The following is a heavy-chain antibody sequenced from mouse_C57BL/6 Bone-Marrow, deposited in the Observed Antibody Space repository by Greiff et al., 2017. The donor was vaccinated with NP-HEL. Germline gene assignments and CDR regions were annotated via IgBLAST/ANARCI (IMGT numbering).Heavy chain of an antibody. CDR2: ISYDGSN. V-gene: IGHV3-6*01. D-gene: IGHD1-1*01. Sequence: EVQLQQSGPGLVKPSQSLSLTCSVTGYSITSGYYWNWIRQFPGNKLEWMGYISYDGSNNYNPSLKNRISITRDTSQNQFFLKLNSVTTEDTATYYCARDGITTVVATDYDMDYWGQGTSVTVSS. CDR3: ARDGITTVVATDYDMDY. CDR1: GYSITSGYY. J-gene: IGHJ4*01.